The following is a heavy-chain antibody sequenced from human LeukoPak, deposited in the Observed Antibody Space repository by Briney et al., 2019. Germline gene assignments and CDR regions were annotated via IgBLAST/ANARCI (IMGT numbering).Heavy chain of an antibody. CDR1: GFTFSSYD. J-gene: IGHJ6*02. CDR2: IGTVGDP. CDR3: ARVGATSNGMDV. V-gene: IGHV3-13*05. D-gene: IGHD1-26*01. Sequence: GGSLRLSCAASGFTFSSYDMHWVRQATGKGLEWVSAIGTVGDPYYPGSVKGRFTISRENAKNSLYLQMNSLRGGDTAVYYCARVGATSNGMDVWGQGTRVSVSS.